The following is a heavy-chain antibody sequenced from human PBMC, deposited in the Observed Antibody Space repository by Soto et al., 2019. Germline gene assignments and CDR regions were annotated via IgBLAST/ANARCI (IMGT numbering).Heavy chain of an antibody. CDR2: IYYSGST. CDR3: ARTALVAARPLDP. Sequence: ETLSLTCTVSGGSVSSGSYYWSWIRQPPGKGLEWIGYIYYSGSTNYNPSLKSRVTISVDTSKNQFSLKLSSVTAADTAVYYCARTALVAARPLDPWGQGTLVTVSS. D-gene: IGHD6-6*01. V-gene: IGHV4-61*01. J-gene: IGHJ5*02. CDR1: GGSVSSGSYY.